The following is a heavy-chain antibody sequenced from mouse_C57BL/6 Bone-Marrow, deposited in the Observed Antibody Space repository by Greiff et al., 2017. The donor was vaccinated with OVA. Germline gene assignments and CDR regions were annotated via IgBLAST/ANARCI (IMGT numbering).Heavy chain of an antibody. CDR3: ARGPYITTVVATYYYAMDY. V-gene: IGHV1-19*01. CDR1: GYTFTDYY. CDR2: INPYNGGT. D-gene: IGHD1-1*01. J-gene: IGHJ4*01. Sequence: EVQLQQSGPVLVKPGASVKMSCKASGYTFTDYYMNWVKQSHGKSLEWIGVINPYNGGTSYNQKFKDKATLTVDKSSSTAYMELNSLTSEDSAVYYCARGPYITTVVATYYYAMDYWGQGTSVTVSS.